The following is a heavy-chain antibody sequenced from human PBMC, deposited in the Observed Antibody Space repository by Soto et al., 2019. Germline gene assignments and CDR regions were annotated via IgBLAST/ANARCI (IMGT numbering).Heavy chain of an antibody. CDR3: AKGGSGSYSNAFDI. D-gene: IGHD3-10*01. CDR2: IYYSGST. Sequence: QLQLQESGPGLVKPSETLSLTCTVSGGSISSSSYYWGWIRQPPGKGLGWIGSIYYSGSTYYNPFLKTRLTISADTSKNQFSLKLSSVTAADTAVYYCAKGGSGSYSNAFDIWGQGTMVTVSS. V-gene: IGHV4-39*01. CDR1: GGSISSSSYY. J-gene: IGHJ3*02.